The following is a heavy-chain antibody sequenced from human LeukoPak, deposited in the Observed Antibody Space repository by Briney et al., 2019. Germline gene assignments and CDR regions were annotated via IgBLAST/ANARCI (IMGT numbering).Heavy chain of an antibody. CDR2: IYSSGST. D-gene: IGHD1-26*01. CDR3: ARDTYSGSYYSY. Sequence: SETLSLTCTVSGGSISSYYWSWIRQPAGKGLEWIGRIYSSGSTNYNPSLKSRVTMSVDTSKNHFSLKLSSVTAAGTAVYYCARDTYSGSYYSYWGQGTLVTVSS. J-gene: IGHJ4*02. CDR1: GGSISSYY. V-gene: IGHV4-4*07.